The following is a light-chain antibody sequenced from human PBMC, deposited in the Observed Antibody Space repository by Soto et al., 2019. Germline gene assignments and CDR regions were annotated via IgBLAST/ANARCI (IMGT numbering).Light chain of an antibody. CDR1: QGISSY. Sequence: IQLTQSPSSLSASVGDRVTITCRASQGISSYLAWYQQKPGKAPKLLIYAASTLQSGVPSRFGGSGSGTDFTLTISSLQPEDFATYYCQQLNSYPPLFGPGTKVDIK. V-gene: IGKV1-9*01. CDR2: AAS. J-gene: IGKJ3*01. CDR3: QQLNSYPPL.